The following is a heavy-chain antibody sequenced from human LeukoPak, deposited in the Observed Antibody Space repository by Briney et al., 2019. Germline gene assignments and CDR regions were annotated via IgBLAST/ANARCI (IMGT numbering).Heavy chain of an antibody. Sequence: SDTLSLTCTVWGGSISSYYWSCLRQPPGEALEWIGYIHYSGGITYYNPSLKSRVTISVDTSKNQFSLSLSSVTAADTAVYYCARITFVVEGYGMDVWGQGTTVTVSS. J-gene: IGHJ6*02. CDR3: ARITFVVEGYGMDV. D-gene: IGHD2-21*01. CDR2: IHYSGGI. CDR1: GGSISSYY. V-gene: IGHV4-59*08.